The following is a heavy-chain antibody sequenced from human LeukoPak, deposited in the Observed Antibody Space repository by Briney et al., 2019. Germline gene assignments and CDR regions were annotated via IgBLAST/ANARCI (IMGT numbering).Heavy chain of an antibody. D-gene: IGHD2-2*01. Sequence: PSETLSLTCAVYGGSFSGNYWSWIRQPPGKGLEWIGEINHSGSTNYNPSLKSRVTISVDTSKNQFSLKLSSVTAADTAAYYCARTLGYCSSTSCYGPHWGQGTLVTVSS. J-gene: IGHJ4*02. CDR2: INHSGST. V-gene: IGHV4-34*01. CDR1: GGSFSGNY. CDR3: ARTLGYCSSTSCYGPH.